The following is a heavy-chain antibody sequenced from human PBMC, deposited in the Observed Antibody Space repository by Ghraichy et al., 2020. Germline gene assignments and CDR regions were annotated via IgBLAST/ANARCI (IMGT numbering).Heavy chain of an antibody. J-gene: IGHJ4*02. D-gene: IGHD3-10*01. CDR1: GGSISSYY. V-gene: IGHV4-4*07. Sequence: ESLNISCTVSGGSISSYYWSWIRQPAGKGLEWIGRIYTSGSTNYNPSLKSRVTMSVDTSKNQFSLKLSSVTAADTAVYYCARTNYYGSGSMDYWGQGTLVTVSS. CDR3: ARTNYYGSGSMDY. CDR2: IYTSGST.